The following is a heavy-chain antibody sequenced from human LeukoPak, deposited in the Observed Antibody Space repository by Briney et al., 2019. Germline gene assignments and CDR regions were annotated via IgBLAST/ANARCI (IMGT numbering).Heavy chain of an antibody. J-gene: IGHJ6*03. Sequence: SETLSLTCTVSGGSIGSRGHYWSWIRQHPTKGLEWMGYIYHSGRAYYNPSLQSRLTISIDTSKNQFSLKLSSVTAADTAVYYCARVSSLFDPSSPNMDVGGKGTRAPSS. D-gene: IGHD3-9*01. CDR2: IYHSGRA. V-gene: IGHV4-31*03. CDR3: ARVSSLFDPSSPNMDV. CDR1: GGSIGSRGHY.